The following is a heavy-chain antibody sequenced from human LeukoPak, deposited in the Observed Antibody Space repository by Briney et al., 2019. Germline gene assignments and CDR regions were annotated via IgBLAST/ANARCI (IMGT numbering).Heavy chain of an antibody. Sequence: GASVKVSCKASGYTFTSYGISWVRQAPGQGLEWMGWISAYNGNTNYAQKLQGRVTMTTDTSTSTAYMELRSLRSDDTAVYYCAGANLRRSCSSTSCPNWFDPWGQGTLVTVPS. CDR2: ISAYNGNT. V-gene: IGHV1-18*01. CDR1: GYTFTSYG. CDR3: AGANLRRSCSSTSCPNWFDP. D-gene: IGHD2-2*01. J-gene: IGHJ5*02.